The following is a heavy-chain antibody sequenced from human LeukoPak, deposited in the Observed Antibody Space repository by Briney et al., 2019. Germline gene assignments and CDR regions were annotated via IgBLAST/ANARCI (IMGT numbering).Heavy chain of an antibody. J-gene: IGHJ6*02. V-gene: IGHV3-7*03. CDR3: ARNLYPHIVVVPAAIYYYGMDV. Sequence: PGGSLRLSCAASGFTFSSYWMSWVRQAPGKGLEWVANIKQDGSEKYYVDSVKGRFTISRDNAKNSLYLQMNSLRAEDTAVYYCARNLYPHIVVVPAAIYYYGMDVWGQGTTVTVSS. CDR2: IKQDGSEK. CDR1: GFTFSSYW. D-gene: IGHD2-2*02.